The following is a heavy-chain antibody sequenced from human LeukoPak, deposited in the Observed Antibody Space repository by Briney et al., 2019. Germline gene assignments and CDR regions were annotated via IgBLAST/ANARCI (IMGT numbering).Heavy chain of an antibody. CDR3: ARDSPRDYDGSGSYYNALGY. J-gene: IGHJ4*02. V-gene: IGHV1-46*01. D-gene: IGHD3-10*01. Sequence: GASVKVSCKASGYTFTSYYMHWVRQAPGQGLEWMGIINPSGGSTSYAQKFQGRVTMTRDTSTSTVYMELSSLRSEDTAVYYCARDSPRDYDGSGSYYNALGYWGQGTLVTVSS. CDR2: INPSGGST. CDR1: GYTFTSYY.